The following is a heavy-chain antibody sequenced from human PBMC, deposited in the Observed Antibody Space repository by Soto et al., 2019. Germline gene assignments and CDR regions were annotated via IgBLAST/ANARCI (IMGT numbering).Heavy chain of an antibody. CDR3: AHREGWSGDSFGYFDY. V-gene: IGHV2-5*01. CDR2: IYWNDDK. D-gene: IGHD5-18*01. CDR1: GFSLSTTGAG. Sequence: QITLKESGPTLVKPTQTLTLTCTFSGFSLSTTGAGVGWIRQPPGKALEWVALIYWNDDKRYSSSLKSRLTITKDTSKNQVILTMTNLDPVDTATYYCAHREGWSGDSFGYFDYWGQGTLVTVSS. J-gene: IGHJ4*02.